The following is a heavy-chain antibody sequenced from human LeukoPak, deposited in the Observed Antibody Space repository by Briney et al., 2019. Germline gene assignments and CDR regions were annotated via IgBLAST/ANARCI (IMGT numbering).Heavy chain of an antibody. D-gene: IGHD4-23*01. CDR3: ARARTTVVTPFDY. Sequence: PSETLSLTCTVSGGSISSYYWSWIRQPPGKGLEWIGYIYDSVFTKYNPSLKSRVTISVDTSKSQFSLRLSSVTAADTAVYYCARARTTVVTPFDYWGQGTLVTVSS. V-gene: IGHV4-59*08. J-gene: IGHJ4*02. CDR2: IYDSVFT. CDR1: GGSISSYY.